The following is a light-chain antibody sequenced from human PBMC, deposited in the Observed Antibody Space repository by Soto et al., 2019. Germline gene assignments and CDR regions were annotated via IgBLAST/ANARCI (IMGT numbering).Light chain of an antibody. CDR3: QQYHNWPPSAYT. V-gene: IGKV3-15*01. Sequence: EIVMTQSPATLSVSPGERATLSCRASQSVSSNLAWYQQKPGQAPRLLIYGASTRATGIPARVSGSGSGTEFTLTISSLQSEDFAVYYCQQYHNWPPSAYTFGQGTKLEIK. CDR2: GAS. CDR1: QSVSSN. J-gene: IGKJ2*01.